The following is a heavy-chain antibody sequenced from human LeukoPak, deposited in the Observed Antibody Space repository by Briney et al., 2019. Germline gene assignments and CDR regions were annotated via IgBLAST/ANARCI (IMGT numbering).Heavy chain of an antibody. Sequence: SETLSLTCSVSGYSISTGYYWGWIRQPPGKGLEWIGSIYHSGSTYYNPSLKSRVTISVDTSKNQFSLKLTSVPAADTAVYYCARITMVRGVITYYYYYMDVWGKGTTVTISS. J-gene: IGHJ6*03. CDR3: ARITMVRGVITYYYYYMDV. D-gene: IGHD3-10*01. V-gene: IGHV4-38-2*02. CDR1: GYSISTGYY. CDR2: IYHSGST.